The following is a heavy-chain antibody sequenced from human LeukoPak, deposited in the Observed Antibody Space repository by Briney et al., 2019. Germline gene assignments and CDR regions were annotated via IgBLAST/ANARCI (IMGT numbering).Heavy chain of an antibody. D-gene: IGHD5-18*01. CDR3: ARGKGYSYGIDY. CDR2: IYNSGST. Sequence: SETLSLACTVSGGSISSGEHYWSWIRQAPGKGLEWIGHIYNSGSTHYNPSLKSRVTISSDTSKNQFSLKLSSVTAADTAVYYCARGKGYSYGIDYWGQGTLVTVSS. V-gene: IGHV4-30-4*01. J-gene: IGHJ4*02. CDR1: GGSISSGEHY.